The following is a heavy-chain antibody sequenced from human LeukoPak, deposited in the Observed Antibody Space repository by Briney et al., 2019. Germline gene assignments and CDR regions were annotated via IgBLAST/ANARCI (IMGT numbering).Heavy chain of an antibody. CDR3: ARDVTGDRTSDAFDI. Sequence: PGGSLRLSCAASGFTFSSYSMNWVRQAPGKGLEWVSSISSSSSYIYYADSVKGRFTISRDNAKNSLYLQMNSLRAEDTAVYYCARDVTGDRTSDAFDIWGQGTMVTVSS. J-gene: IGHJ3*02. D-gene: IGHD7-27*01. V-gene: IGHV3-21*01. CDR2: ISSSSSYI. CDR1: GFTFSSYS.